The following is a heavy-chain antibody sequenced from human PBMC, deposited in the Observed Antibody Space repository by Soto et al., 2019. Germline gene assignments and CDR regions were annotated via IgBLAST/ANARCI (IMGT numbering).Heavy chain of an antibody. Sequence: QMQLVQSGPEVKKPGTSVKVSCKASGFTFTSSAVQWVRQARGQRLEWIGWIVVGSGNTNYAQKFQERVTITRDMSXXTXYXXLSSLRSEDTAVYYCAALPSSGWHTQEYYYYGMDVWGQGTTVTVSS. J-gene: IGHJ6*02. V-gene: IGHV1-58*01. CDR1: GFTFTSSA. CDR3: AALPSSGWHTQEYYYYGMDV. CDR2: IVVGSGNT. D-gene: IGHD6-19*01.